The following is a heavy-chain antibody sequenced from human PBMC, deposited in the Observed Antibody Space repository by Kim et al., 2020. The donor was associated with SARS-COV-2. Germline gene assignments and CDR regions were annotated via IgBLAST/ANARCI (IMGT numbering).Heavy chain of an antibody. CDR3: ARETSPVATPGIDY. V-gene: IGHV3-23*01. D-gene: IGHD1-1*01. J-gene: IGHJ4*02. Sequence: ESVKGRFPTSRDKSQNPLFLQMNSLRVEDTAVYYCARETSPVATPGIDYWGQGILVTVSS.